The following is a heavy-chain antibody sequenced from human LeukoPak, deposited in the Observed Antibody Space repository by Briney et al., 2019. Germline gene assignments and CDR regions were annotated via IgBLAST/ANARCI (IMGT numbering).Heavy chain of an antibody. J-gene: IGHJ4*02. CDR3: AKIAYYDFWSGQPHY. CDR1: GFTFSSYA. D-gene: IGHD3-3*01. CDR2: ISGSGGST. Sequence: SGGSLRLSCAAPGFTFSSYAMSWVRQAPGKGLEWVSAISGSGGSTYYADSVKGRFTISRDNSKNTLYLQMNSLRAEDTAVYYCAKIAYYDFWSGQPHYWGQGTLVTVSS. V-gene: IGHV3-23*01.